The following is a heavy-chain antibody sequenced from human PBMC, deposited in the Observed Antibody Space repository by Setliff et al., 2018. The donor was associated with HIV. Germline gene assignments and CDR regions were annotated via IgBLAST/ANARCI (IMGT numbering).Heavy chain of an antibody. D-gene: IGHD3-22*01. Sequence: GASVKVSCKASGYTFTSYGISWVRQAPGQGLEWMGWISAYNGNTNYAQKLQGRVTITADTSTDTAYMELSSLRSEDTAVYYCAADSYYYDSSGYQYYFDSWGQGTLVTVSS. CDR2: ISAYNGNT. CDR1: GYTFTSYG. V-gene: IGHV1-18*01. CDR3: AADSYYYDSSGYQYYFDS. J-gene: IGHJ4*02.